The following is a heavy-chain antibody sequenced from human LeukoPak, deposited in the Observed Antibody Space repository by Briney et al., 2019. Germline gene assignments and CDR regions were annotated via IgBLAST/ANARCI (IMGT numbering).Heavy chain of an antibody. CDR1: GGSFRGYY. J-gene: IGHJ4*02. V-gene: IGHV4-34*01. CDR2: INHSGST. Sequence: PSETQSLTCAVHGGSFRGYYWSWIRQPPGKGLEWIGEINHSGSTNYNPSLKSRVTISVDTSKNKFSLKLSSVTAADTAVYYCASVVYGDSITFDYWGQGTLVTVSS. D-gene: IGHD4-17*01. CDR3: ASVVYGDSITFDY.